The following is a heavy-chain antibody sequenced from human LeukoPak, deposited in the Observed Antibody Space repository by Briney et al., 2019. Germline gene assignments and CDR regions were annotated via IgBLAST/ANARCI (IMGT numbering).Heavy chain of an antibody. D-gene: IGHD2-2*01. CDR1: GFTFSSYS. CDR3: ASAGPVVVASLFDY. J-gene: IGHJ4*02. CDR2: ISSSSSYI. Sequence: GGSLRLSCAASGFTFSSYSMNWVRQAPGKGLEWVSSISSSSSYIYYADSVKGRFTISRDNAKNSLYLQMNSLRAEDTAVYYCASAGPVVVASLFDYWGQGTLVTVSS. V-gene: IGHV3-21*01.